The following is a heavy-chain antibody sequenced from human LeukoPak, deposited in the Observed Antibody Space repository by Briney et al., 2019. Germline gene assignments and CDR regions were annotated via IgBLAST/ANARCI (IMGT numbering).Heavy chain of an antibody. D-gene: IGHD3-9*01. V-gene: IGHV4-39*07. CDR1: GDSISTSNSY. CDR3: ARGGQPYYDVLTGHGGAFDI. J-gene: IGHJ3*02. Sequence: PSETLSLTCTVSGDSISTSNSYWGWIRQPPGTGLEWIGSIYYSGSTNYNPSLKSRLTISLDTSKNQFSLKLSSVTATDTAVYYCARGGQPYYDVLTGHGGAFDIWGQGTMVTVSS. CDR2: IYYSGST.